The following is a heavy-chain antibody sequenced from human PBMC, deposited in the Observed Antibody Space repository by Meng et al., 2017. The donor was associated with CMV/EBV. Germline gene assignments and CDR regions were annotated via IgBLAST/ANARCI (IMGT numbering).Heavy chain of an antibody. CDR3: ARYGMGAPAFGDYYYYGMDV. Sequence: SQTLSLTGAVYGGSFSGYYWSWIRQPPGKGLEWIGEINHSGSTNYNPSLKSRVTISVDTSKNQFSLKLSSVTAADTAVYYCARYGMGAPAFGDYYYYGMDVWGQGTTVTVSS. D-gene: IGHD2-2*01. V-gene: IGHV4-34*01. J-gene: IGHJ6*02. CDR1: GGSFSGYY. CDR2: INHSGST.